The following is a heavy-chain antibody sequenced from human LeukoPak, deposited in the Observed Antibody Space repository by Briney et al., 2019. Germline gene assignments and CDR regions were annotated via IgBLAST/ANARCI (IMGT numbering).Heavy chain of an antibody. V-gene: IGHV1-69*13. J-gene: IGHJ4*02. CDR2: IISIFGTA. Sequence: SVKVSCKASGGTFSSYAISWVRQAPGQGLEWMGGIISIFGTANYAQKFQGRVTITADESTSTAYMELSSLRSEDTAVYYCARVPVHPPYYFDYWGQGTLVTVSS. CDR3: ARVPVHPPYYFDY. CDR1: GGTFSSYA.